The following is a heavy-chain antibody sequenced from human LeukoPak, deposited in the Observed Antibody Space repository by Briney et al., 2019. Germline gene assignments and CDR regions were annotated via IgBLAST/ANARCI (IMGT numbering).Heavy chain of an antibody. CDR2: INPNSGGT. Sequence: ASVKVSCKASGYTFTDYYMHWVRQAPGQGLEWMGWINPNSGGTNYAQKFQGRVTMTRDTSISTAYMELSRLRSDDTAVYYCARDRVRSSSVGYWGQGTLVTVSS. D-gene: IGHD6-13*01. J-gene: IGHJ4*02. CDR1: GYTFTDYY. V-gene: IGHV1-2*02. CDR3: ARDRVRSSSVGY.